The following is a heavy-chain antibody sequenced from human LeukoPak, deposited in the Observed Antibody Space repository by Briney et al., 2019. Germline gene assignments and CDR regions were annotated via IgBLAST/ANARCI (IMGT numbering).Heavy chain of an antibody. D-gene: IGHD3-10*01. CDR2: ISSSSSTI. J-gene: IGHJ4*02. CDR3: AKAYYYGSGSFYSQFDY. CDR1: GFTFSSYS. Sequence: PGGSLRLSCAASGFTFSSYSMDWVRQAPGKGLEWVSYISSSSSTIYYADSVKGRFTISRDNAKNSLYLQMNSLRAEDTAVYYCAKAYYYGSGSFYSQFDYWGQGTLVTVSS. V-gene: IGHV3-48*01.